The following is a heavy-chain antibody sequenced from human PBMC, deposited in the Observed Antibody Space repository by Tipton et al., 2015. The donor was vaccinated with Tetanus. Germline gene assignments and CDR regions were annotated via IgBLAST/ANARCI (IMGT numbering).Heavy chain of an antibody. V-gene: IGHV4-34*01. J-gene: IGHJ4*02. Sequence: LVQPSETLSLTCAVYGGSFSGYYWSWIRQPPGKGLEWIGEINHSGSTNYNPSLKSRVTISVDPSKTQFTLRLSSVTAADTAVYYCARGYDSSGYYYGYWGQGTLVTVSS. CDR1: GGSFSGYY. D-gene: IGHD3-22*01. CDR2: INHSGST. CDR3: ARGYDSSGYYYGY.